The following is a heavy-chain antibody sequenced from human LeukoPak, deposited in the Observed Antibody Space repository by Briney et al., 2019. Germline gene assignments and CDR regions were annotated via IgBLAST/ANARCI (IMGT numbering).Heavy chain of an antibody. CDR1: GGSISNYY. CDR2: IYRGST. D-gene: IGHD6-13*01. CDR3: ARHAAISAAGTAPFDS. Sequence: SETLSPTCTVSGGSISNYYWSWIRQSPGKGLDWIGFIYRGSTNYNPSLKSRVTISVDTSKNQVSLKLTSATATDTAVYYCARHAAISAAGTAPFDSWGQGTLVTVSS. V-gene: IGHV4-59*08. J-gene: IGHJ4*02.